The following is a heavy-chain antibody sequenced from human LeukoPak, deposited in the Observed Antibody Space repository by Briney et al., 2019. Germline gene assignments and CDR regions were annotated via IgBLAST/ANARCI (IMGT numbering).Heavy chain of an antibody. CDR1: GGTFSSYA. V-gene: IGHV1-69*05. J-gene: IGHJ6*03. D-gene: IGHD6-13*01. Sequence: ASVKVSCKASGGTFSSYAISWVRQAPGQGLEWMGGIIPIFGTANYAQKFQGRVTITTDESTSTAYMELSSLRSEDTAVYYCAGIRVNIHIAAAGTRYYYYYMDVWGKGTTVTVSS. CDR3: AGIRVNIHIAAAGTRYYYYYMDV. CDR2: IIPIFGTA.